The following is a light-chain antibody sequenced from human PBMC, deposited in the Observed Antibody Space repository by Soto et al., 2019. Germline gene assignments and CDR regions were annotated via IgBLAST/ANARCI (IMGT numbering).Light chain of an antibody. CDR2: DAS. Sequence: DIVMTQSPATLSLSPWEIATLSFIAIQSVSSKVAWYQQKPGQAPRLPIYDASNRATGIPARFSGSGSGTDFTLTISSLEPEDFAVYYCQQRSNWPRTFGQGTKVDIK. J-gene: IGKJ1*01. CDR3: QQRSNWPRT. CDR1: QSVSSK. V-gene: IGKV3-11*01.